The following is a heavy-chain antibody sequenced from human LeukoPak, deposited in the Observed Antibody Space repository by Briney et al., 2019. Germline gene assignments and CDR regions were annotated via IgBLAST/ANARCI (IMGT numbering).Heavy chain of an antibody. CDR2: ISIDVDKT. D-gene: IGHD2-2*01. CDR3: AKFSRSYCSSTRCSKYFDY. CDR1: GFTFSSSA. Sequence: GGSLRLSCEASGFTFSSSAMTWVRQAPGKGLEWVSSISIDVDKTYYADSVKGRVTISRDNSKTTLYLHMNSLRAEDTAVYYCAKFSRSYCSSTRCSKYFDYWGQGTLVTVSS. V-gene: IGHV3-23*01. J-gene: IGHJ4*02.